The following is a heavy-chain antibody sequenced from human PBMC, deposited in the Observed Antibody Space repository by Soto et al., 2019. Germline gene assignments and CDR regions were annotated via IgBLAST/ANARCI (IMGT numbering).Heavy chain of an antibody. V-gene: IGHV4-34*01. D-gene: IGHD2-2*01. Sequence: QVQLQQWGAGLLKPSETLSLTCAVYGGSFSGYYWSWIRQPPGKGLDWIGEINHSGSTNYNPSLRSRVSISVDTSKNQFSLKLSSVTAADTAVYYCARARIVVVPAARYNWFDPWGQGTLVTVSS. CDR2: INHSGST. CDR1: GGSFSGYY. J-gene: IGHJ5*02. CDR3: ARARIVVVPAARYNWFDP.